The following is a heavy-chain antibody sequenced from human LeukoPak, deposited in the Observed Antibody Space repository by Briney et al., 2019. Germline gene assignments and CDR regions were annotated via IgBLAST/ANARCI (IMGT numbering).Heavy chain of an antibody. D-gene: IGHD5-12*01. CDR3: AKERVIVATTQFDY. CDR1: GFTFTTFW. Sequence: GGSLRLSCATSGFTFTTFWMHWVRQAPGKGLEWVSAISGSGGSTYYADSVKGRFTISRDNSKNTLYLQMNSLRAEDTAVYYCAKERVIVATTQFDYWGQGILVTVSS. J-gene: IGHJ4*02. CDR2: ISGSGGST. V-gene: IGHV3-23*01.